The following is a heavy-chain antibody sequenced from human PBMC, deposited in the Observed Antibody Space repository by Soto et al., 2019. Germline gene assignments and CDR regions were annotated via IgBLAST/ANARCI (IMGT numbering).Heavy chain of an antibody. Sequence: SETLSLTCAVSGGSISSSNWWSWVRQPPGKGLEWIGEIYHSGNTNYNPSLKSRVTMAVDKSRNQFSLKLSSVTAADTAVYYCARGYCSSTICYIWDNWFDPWGQGTLVTVSS. CDR1: GGSISSSNW. CDR3: ARGYCSSTICYIWDNWFDP. D-gene: IGHD2-2*02. CDR2: IYHSGNT. J-gene: IGHJ5*02. V-gene: IGHV4-4*02.